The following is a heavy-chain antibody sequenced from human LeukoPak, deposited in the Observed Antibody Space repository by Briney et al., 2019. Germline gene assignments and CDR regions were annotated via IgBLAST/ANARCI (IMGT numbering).Heavy chain of an antibody. CDR1: GFTFSTYG. J-gene: IGHJ5*02. D-gene: IGHD3-10*01. V-gene: IGHV3-30*18. CDR3: TKEGLGSFSAWFDP. Sequence: SGGSLRLSCAASGFTFSTYGMHWVRQAPGKGLEWVAVVSSHGSTQYYADSVKGRFTISRDNSKNTLYLQMNSLRVEDTAVYYCTKEGLGSFSAWFDPWGQGILVTVSS. CDR2: VSSHGSTQ.